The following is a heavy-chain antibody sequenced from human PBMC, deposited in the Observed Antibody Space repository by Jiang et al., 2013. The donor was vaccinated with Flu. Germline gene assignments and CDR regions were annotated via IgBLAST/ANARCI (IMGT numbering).Heavy chain of an antibody. CDR3: ARGYSYDLSGNHGGFDY. V-gene: IGHV4-59*01. Sequence: QVQLQESGPGLVKPSETLSLTCNWSGATTAHYYWSWIRQSPGKALEWIGFIYAGGDTKYNPAFKSRVTMSVDTSRDQLYLKMTSVTAADTAIYFCARGYSYDLSGNHGGFDYWGQGTRVTVS. CDR2: IYAGGDT. D-gene: IGHD2-15*01. J-gene: IGHJ4*02. CDR1: GATTAHYY.